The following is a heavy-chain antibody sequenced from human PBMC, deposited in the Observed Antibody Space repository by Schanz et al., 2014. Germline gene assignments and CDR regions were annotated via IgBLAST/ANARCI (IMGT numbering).Heavy chain of an antibody. CDR3: AKDIGGAVAAPVYDS. Sequence: DVQLVESGGGLAQPGGSLRLSCVASGFMFTKYAMNWVRQAPGKGLEWVSGISGPGTKTYYADSVKSRFTISRDNSKNTVFLQMSSLRADDTALYYCAKDIGGAVAAPVYDSWGQGTLVTVSS. CDR1: GFMFTKYA. V-gene: IGHV3-23*04. D-gene: IGHD2-15*01. J-gene: IGHJ4*02. CDR2: ISGPGTKT.